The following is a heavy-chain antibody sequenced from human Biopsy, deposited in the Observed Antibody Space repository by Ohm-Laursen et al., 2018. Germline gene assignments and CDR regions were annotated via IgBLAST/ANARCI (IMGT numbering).Heavy chain of an antibody. Sequence: SVKVSCNAPGGTFSNYGVNWVRQAPGQGLEWLGGNIPILGTGNYAQKFQDRVTVAADTSTSTATMELRSLRSDGTAVYYCATKLTGYFHHWGQGTLVIVSS. J-gene: IGHJ1*01. CDR1: GGTFSNYG. CDR2: NIPILGTG. V-gene: IGHV1-69*06. D-gene: IGHD3-9*01. CDR3: ATKLTGYFHH.